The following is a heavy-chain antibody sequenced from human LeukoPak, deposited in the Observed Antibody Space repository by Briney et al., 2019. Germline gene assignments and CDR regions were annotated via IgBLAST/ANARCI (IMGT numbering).Heavy chain of an antibody. CDR3: ARRSPPYYDFWSGHQALRNHYGMDV. D-gene: IGHD3-3*01. CDR1: GGSISSSSYY. CDR2: IYYSGST. Sequence: PSETLSLTRTVSGGSISSSSYYWGWIRQPPGKGLEWIGSIYYSGSTYYNPSPKSRVTISVDTSKNQFSLKLSSVTAADTAVYYCARRSPPYYDFWSGHQALRNHYGMDVWGQGTTVTVSS. V-gene: IGHV4-39*01. J-gene: IGHJ6*02.